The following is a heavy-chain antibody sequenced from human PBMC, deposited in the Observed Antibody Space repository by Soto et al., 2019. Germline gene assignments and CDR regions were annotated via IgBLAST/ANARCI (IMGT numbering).Heavy chain of an antibody. Sequence: QVQLQESGPGLVKPSQTLSLTCTVSGGSISSGDYYWSWIRQPPGKGLEWIGYIYYSGSTYYNPSLKSRVTISVDTSKNQFSLKPSSVTAADTAVYYCARGAPLMTTVTGNWFDPWGQGTLVTVSS. J-gene: IGHJ5*02. CDR1: GGSISSGDYY. D-gene: IGHD4-4*01. CDR3: ARGAPLMTTVTGNWFDP. V-gene: IGHV4-30-4*01. CDR2: IYYSGST.